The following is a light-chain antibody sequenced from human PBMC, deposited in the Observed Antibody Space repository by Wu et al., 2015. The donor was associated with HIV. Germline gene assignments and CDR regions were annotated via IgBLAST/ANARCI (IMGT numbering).Light chain of an antibody. CDR1: QDISSS. CDR3: QQYYNYPQT. V-gene: IGKV1-8*01. J-gene: IGKJ1*01. Sequence: AIRITQSPSSLSASTGDRVTITCRASQDISSSLAWYQQRPGNAPKLLIYAASTLRSGVLSRFSGSGSGTDFTLTISCLQSEDFASYYCQQYYNYPQTFGQGTKVEIK. CDR2: AAS.